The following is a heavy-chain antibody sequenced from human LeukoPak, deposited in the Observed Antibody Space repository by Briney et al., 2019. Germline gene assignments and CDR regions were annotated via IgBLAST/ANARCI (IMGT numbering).Heavy chain of an antibody. CDR3: AREQIVVVPAAIGRENWFDP. CDR1: GYTFTGYY. V-gene: IGHV1-2*02. CDR2: INPNSGGA. Sequence: ASVKVSCKASGYTFTGYYMHWLRQAPGQGLEWMGWINPNSGGANYAQKFQGRVTMTRDTSISTAYMELSRLRSDDTAVYYCAREQIVVVPAAIGRENWFDPWGQGTLVAVSS. D-gene: IGHD2-2*01. J-gene: IGHJ5*02.